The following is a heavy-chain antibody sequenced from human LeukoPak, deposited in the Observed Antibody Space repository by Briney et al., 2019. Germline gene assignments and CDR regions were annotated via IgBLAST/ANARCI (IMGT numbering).Heavy chain of an antibody. CDR1: GFTFSSYS. V-gene: IGHV3-21*01. Sequence: GGSLRPSCAASGFTFSSYSMNWVRQAPGKGLEWVSSISSSSSYIYYADSVKGRFTISRDNAKNSLYLQMNSLRAEDTAVYYCARDSGTVSDAFDIWGQGTMVTVSS. CDR3: ARDSGTVSDAFDI. CDR2: ISSSSSYI. D-gene: IGHD4-11*01. J-gene: IGHJ3*02.